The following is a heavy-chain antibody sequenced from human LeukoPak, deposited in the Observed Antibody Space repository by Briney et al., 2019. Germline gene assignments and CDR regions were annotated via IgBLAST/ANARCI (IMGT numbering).Heavy chain of an antibody. V-gene: IGHV3-49*04. CDR3: TRDLNPTCGGDCSAFDY. J-gene: IGHJ4*02. D-gene: IGHD2-21*02. CDR1: GFTFGDYA. Sequence: GGSLRLSCTASGFTFGDYAMSWVRQAPGKGLEWVGFIRSKAYGGTTEYAASVKGRFTISRDDSKSIAYLQMNSLKTEDTAVYYCTRDLNPTCGGDCSAFDYWGQGTLVTASS. CDR2: IRSKAYGGTT.